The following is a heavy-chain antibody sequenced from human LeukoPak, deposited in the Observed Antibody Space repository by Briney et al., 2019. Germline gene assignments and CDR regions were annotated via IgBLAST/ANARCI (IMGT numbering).Heavy chain of an antibody. CDR1: GGSISSGSYY. Sequence: SQTLSLTCTVSGGSISSGSYYWSWIRQPAGKGLEWIGRIYYSGSTYYNPSLKSRVTISVDTSKNQFSLKLSSVTAADTAVYYCARVIDYGDYPGEGFDYWGQGTLVTVSS. CDR3: ARVIDYGDYPGEGFDY. CDR2: IYYSGST. J-gene: IGHJ4*02. V-gene: IGHV4-61*02. D-gene: IGHD4-17*01.